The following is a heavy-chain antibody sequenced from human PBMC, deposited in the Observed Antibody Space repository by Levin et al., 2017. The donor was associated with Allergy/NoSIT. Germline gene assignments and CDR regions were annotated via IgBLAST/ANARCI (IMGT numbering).Heavy chain of an antibody. CDR2: IYYSGST. V-gene: IGHV4-59*01. Sequence: SETLSLTCTVSGGSISSYYWSWIRQPPGKGLEWIGYIYYSGSTNYNPSLKSRVTISVDTSKNQFSLKLSSVTAADTAVYYCARQGSWPGHFSYWFDPWGQGTLVTVSS. D-gene: IGHD6-13*01. J-gene: IGHJ5*02. CDR1: GGSISSYY. CDR3: ARQGSWPGHFSYWFDP.